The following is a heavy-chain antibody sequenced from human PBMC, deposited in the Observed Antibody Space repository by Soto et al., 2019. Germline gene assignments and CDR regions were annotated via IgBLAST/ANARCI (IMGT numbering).Heavy chain of an antibody. Sequence: GGSLRLSCEASGFTFSSSTMTWVRQAPGKGPEYVSAITGGGDTRSYADSVKGRLTISRDNSKNTVYLQMDSLRAEDTAIYYCAKRLEISTSYFFDSWGHGTLVTVSS. CDR2: ITGGGDTR. CDR3: AKRLEISTSYFFDS. V-gene: IGHV3-23*01. CDR1: GFTFSSST. D-gene: IGHD1-1*01. J-gene: IGHJ4*01.